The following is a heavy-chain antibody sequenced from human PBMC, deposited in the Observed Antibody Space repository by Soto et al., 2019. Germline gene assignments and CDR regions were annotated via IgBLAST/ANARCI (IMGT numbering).Heavy chain of an antibody. Sequence: EVQLLESGGGLVQPGGSLRLSCAASGFTFSSYAMSWVRQAPGKGLEWVSAISGSGGSTYYADSVKGRFTISRDNSKNTLYLQMSRRRAEATAVYCCAKVSGRSLGMDVWGQGTMVTVSS. CDR2: ISGSGGST. V-gene: IGHV3-23*01. D-gene: IGHD3-16*02. CDR3: AKVSGRSLGMDV. CDR1: GFTFSSYA. J-gene: IGHJ6*02.